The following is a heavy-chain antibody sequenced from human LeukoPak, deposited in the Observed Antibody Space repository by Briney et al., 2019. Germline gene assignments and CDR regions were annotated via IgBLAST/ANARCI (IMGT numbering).Heavy chain of an antibody. V-gene: IGHV3-23*01. CDR3: AKWGDYDVLTGYYDSDY. Sequence: GASLRLSCAASGFSFSNYAMSWVRQVPGEGLEWVSAISGRDDSTYYADSVKGRFTISRDTSKNTLYLQMNSLRAEDTAVYYCAKWGDYDVLTGYYDSDYWGQGTLVTVSS. CDR2: ISGRDDST. D-gene: IGHD3-9*01. J-gene: IGHJ4*02. CDR1: GFSFSNYA.